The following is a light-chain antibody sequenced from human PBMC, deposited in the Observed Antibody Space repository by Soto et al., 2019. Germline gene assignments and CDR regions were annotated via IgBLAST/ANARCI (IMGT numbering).Light chain of an antibody. CDR1: SSNIGSNY. V-gene: IGLV1-47*02. Sequence: QSVLTQPPSASGTPGQRVTISCSGSSSNIGSNYVYWYQQLPGTAPKILIYSNNQRPSGVPDRFSGSKSGTSASLAISGLRSEDEADYYCAAWDDSLKVVFGGGTKLTVL. CDR2: SNN. CDR3: AAWDDSLKVV. J-gene: IGLJ2*01.